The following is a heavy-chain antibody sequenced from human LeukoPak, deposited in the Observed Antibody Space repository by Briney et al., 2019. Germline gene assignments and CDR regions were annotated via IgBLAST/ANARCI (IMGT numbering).Heavy chain of an antibody. CDR2: IIPILGIA. J-gene: IGHJ2*01. CDR1: GGTFSSYA. V-gene: IGHV1-69*04. Sequence: SVKVSCKASGGTFSSYAISWVRQAPGQGLEWMGRIIPILGIANYAQKFQGSVTITADKSTSTAYMELSSLRSEDTAVYYCASTLPYWYFDLWGRGTLVTVSS. CDR3: ASTLPYWYFDL. D-gene: IGHD2-15*01.